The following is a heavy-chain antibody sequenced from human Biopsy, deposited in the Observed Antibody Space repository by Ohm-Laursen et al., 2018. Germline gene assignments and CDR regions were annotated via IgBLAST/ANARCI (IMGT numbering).Heavy chain of an antibody. D-gene: IGHD3-9*01. CDR1: GGTFSNYG. CDR2: NIPILGTG. Sequence: SSVKVSCNTPGGTFSNYGVNWVRQAPGQGLEWLGGNIPILGTGNYAQKFQDRVTVAADTSTGTATMELRSLRSDDTAVYYCATKLTGYFHHWGQGTLVIVSS. CDR3: ATKLTGYFHH. V-gene: IGHV1-69*06. J-gene: IGHJ1*01.